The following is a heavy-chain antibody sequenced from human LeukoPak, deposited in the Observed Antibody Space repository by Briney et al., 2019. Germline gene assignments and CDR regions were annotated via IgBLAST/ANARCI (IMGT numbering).Heavy chain of an antibody. Sequence: GGSLRLSCAASGFTFDNYAMNWVRQAPGKGLEWVSYISGGGAKRHYSDSVKGRFTISRDNPKNTLYLQINNLRAEDTAMYYCEKFSGDINSAYFDFGGGGKMVPVSS. J-gene: IGHJ3*01. CDR3: EKFSGDINSAYFDF. D-gene: IGHD2-15*01. V-gene: IGHV3-23*01. CDR2: ISGGGAKR. CDR1: GFTFDNYA.